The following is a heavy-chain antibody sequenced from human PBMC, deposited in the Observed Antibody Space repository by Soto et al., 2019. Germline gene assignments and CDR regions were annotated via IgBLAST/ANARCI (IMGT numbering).Heavy chain of an antibody. D-gene: IGHD2-15*01. V-gene: IGHV3-23*01. Sequence: EVQLLESGGGLVQPGGSLRLSCAASGFTFSSYAMSWVRQAPGKGLEWVSAISGSGGSTYYADSVKGRFTISRDNSKNTLYQQMNSLRAEDTAVYYCAKGYCSGGSCYSNFDYWGQGTLVTVSS. CDR2: ISGSGGST. CDR1: GFTFSSYA. J-gene: IGHJ4*02. CDR3: AKGYCSGGSCYSNFDY.